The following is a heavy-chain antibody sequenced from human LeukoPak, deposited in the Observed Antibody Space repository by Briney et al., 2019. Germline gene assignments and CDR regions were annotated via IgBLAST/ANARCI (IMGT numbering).Heavy chain of an antibody. V-gene: IGHV3-21*01. CDR3: AREFDYSTSGAGY. Sequence: GESLRLSSAASGFTFSHYSMNWVRQAPGKGLEWASSMSINSGLIYYADSVKGRCTISRDNAKNSLYLQMNSLRAEDTAVYYCAREFDYSTSGAGYWGQGTLVTVSS. CDR1: GFTFSHYS. CDR2: MSINSGLI. D-gene: IGHD4-11*01. J-gene: IGHJ4*02.